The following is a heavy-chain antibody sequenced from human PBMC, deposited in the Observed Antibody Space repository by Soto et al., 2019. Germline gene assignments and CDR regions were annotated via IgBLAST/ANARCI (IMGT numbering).Heavy chain of an antibody. V-gene: IGHV1-3*01. Sequence: QVQLVQSGAEVKKPGASVKVSCKASGYTFTSYAMHWVRQAPGQRLEWMGWINAGNGNTKYSQKFQGRVTITRDTSASTAYMELSSLRSEDTAVYYCARGIAAAGADYWGQGPLVTVSS. J-gene: IGHJ4*02. CDR3: ARGIAAAGADY. CDR1: GYTFTSYA. CDR2: INAGNGNT. D-gene: IGHD6-13*01.